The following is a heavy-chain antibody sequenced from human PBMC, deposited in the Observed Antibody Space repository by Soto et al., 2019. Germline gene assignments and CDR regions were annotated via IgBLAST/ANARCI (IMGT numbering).Heavy chain of an antibody. CDR1: GGSISSGEYY. V-gene: IGHV4-30-4*01. Sequence: SETLSLTCTVSGGSISSGEYYWSWIRQPPGKGLEWIGYISYSGRTYYNPSLQSRVSISVDTSKNQFSLKLSYVTAADTAVYYCARSPAPVPGFDYWGQGTRVTLSP. CDR3: ARSPAPVPGFDY. J-gene: IGHJ4*02. CDR2: ISYSGRT. D-gene: IGHD2-2*01.